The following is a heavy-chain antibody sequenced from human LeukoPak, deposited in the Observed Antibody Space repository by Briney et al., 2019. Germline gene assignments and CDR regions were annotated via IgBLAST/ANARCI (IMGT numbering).Heavy chain of an antibody. Sequence: SETLPLTCAVYGGSFSGYYWSWIRQPPGKGLEWIGEINHSGSTNYNPSLKSRVTISVDTSKNQFSLKLSSVTAADTAVYYCASHPSYYYDSSGSKEGNWFDPWGQGTLVTVSS. CDR1: GGSFSGYY. J-gene: IGHJ5*02. V-gene: IGHV4-34*01. CDR3: ASHPSYYYDSSGSKEGNWFDP. CDR2: INHSGST. D-gene: IGHD3-22*01.